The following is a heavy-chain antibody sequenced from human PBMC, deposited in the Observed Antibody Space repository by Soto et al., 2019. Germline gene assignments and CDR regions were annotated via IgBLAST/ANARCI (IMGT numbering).Heavy chain of an antibody. CDR3: ANAFSIMVPYGMDV. J-gene: IGHJ6*02. CDR2: ISYDGINK. CDR1: GFTFSSYG. Sequence: GGSLRLSCAASGFTFSSYGMHWVRPAPGKGLEWVAVISYDGINKYYADSVKGRFTISRDNFKNTLYLQMNSLRVEDTALYYCANAFSIMVPYGMDVWGQGTMVTVSS. V-gene: IGHV3-30*06. D-gene: IGHD3-10*01.